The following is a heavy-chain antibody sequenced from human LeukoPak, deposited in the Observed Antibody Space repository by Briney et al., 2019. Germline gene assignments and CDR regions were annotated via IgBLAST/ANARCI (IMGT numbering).Heavy chain of an antibody. Sequence: SETLSLTCAVYGGSFSGYYWSWIRQPPGKGLEWIGEINHSGSTNYNPSLKSRVTISVDTSKNQFSLKLSSVTAADTAVYYCARRLRYGSGSYSKRGWFDPWGQGTLVTVSS. CDR2: INHSGST. CDR3: ARRLRYGSGSYSKRGWFDP. J-gene: IGHJ5*02. CDR1: GGSFSGYY. D-gene: IGHD3-10*01. V-gene: IGHV4-34*01.